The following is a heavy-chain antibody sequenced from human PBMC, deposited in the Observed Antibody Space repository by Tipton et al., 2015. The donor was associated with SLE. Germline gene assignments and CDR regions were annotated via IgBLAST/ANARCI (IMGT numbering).Heavy chain of an antibody. J-gene: IGHJ4*02. CDR1: GGSISSSSYY. CDR2: NDYSGNT. CDR3: ARTSDY. V-gene: IGHV4-39*07. Sequence: TLSLTCTVSGGSISSSSYYWGWIRQPPGKGLEWIGTNDYSGNTYYNPSLKSRVTISVDTSKNQFSLKLSSVTAADTAVYYCARTSDYWGQGTLVTVSS.